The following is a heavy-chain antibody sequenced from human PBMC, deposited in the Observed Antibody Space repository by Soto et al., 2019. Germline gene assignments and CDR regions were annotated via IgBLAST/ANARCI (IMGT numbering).Heavy chain of an antibody. J-gene: IGHJ4*02. D-gene: IGHD3-10*01. CDR1: GYTLTDLS. V-gene: IGHV1-24*01. Sequence: ASVKVSCKVSGYTLTDLSMHWVRQAPGKGLEWMGGFDPEDGETIYAQKFQGRVTMTEDTSTDTAYMELSSLRSEDTAVYYCATQLTYYYGSGSYLHYFDYWGQGTLVTVSS. CDR2: FDPEDGET. CDR3: ATQLTYYYGSGSYLHYFDY.